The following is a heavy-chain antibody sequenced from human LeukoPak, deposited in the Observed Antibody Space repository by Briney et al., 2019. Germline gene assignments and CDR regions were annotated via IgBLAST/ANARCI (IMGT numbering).Heavy chain of an antibody. CDR1: GYSTSSGYY. D-gene: IGHD1-26*01. CDR2: IYHSGST. CDR3: ARRIVGGPSYYFDY. J-gene: IGHJ4*02. V-gene: IGHV4-38-2*02. Sequence: SETLSLTCTVSGYSTSSGYYWGWIRQPPGKGLEWTGSIYHSGSTYYNPSLKSRVTISVDTSKNQFSLRLSSVTAADTAVYYCARRIVGGPSYYFDYWGQGTLVTVSS.